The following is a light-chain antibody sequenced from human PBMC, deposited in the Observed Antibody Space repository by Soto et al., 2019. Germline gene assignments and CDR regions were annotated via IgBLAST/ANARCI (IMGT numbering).Light chain of an antibody. CDR1: QSVSSSY. CDR3: QQYGSSPLFT. CDR2: GAS. J-gene: IGKJ3*01. Sequence: EIVLTQSPGTLSLSPGERATLSCRASQSVSSSYLAWYQQKPGQAPRLLIYGASSRATGIPDRFSGSGSGTDFTLTIIRLEPEVFAVYYCQQYGSSPLFTFGPGTKVDIK. V-gene: IGKV3-20*01.